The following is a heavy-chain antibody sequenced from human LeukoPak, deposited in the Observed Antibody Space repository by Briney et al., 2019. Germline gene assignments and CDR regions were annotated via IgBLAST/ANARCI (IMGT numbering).Heavy chain of an antibody. CDR1: GFTFSSYS. V-gene: IGHV3-21*01. CDR2: ISSSSSYI. D-gene: IGHD2-2*01. Sequence: PGVSLRLSCAPSGFTFSSYSMNWVRQAPGKGLEWVSSISSSSSYIYYADSVKDRFTISRDNHKNSMYLHMNRMRAEDTAVYYCAREGPYCSSTSCYPPFDYWGQGTLVTVSS. CDR3: AREGPYCSSTSCYPPFDY. J-gene: IGHJ4*02.